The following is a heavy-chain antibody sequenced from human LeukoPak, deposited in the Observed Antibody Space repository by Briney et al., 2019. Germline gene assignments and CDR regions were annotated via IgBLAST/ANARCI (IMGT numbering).Heavy chain of an antibody. Sequence: GGSLRLSCAASGFTFSSYAMHWVRRAPGKGLEYVSAISSNGGSTYYANSVKGRFTISRDNSKNTLYLQMGSLRAEDMAVYYCASSIQNPYYYDSSGPYGMDVWGQGTTVTVSS. D-gene: IGHD3-22*01. J-gene: IGHJ6*02. CDR1: GFTFSSYA. V-gene: IGHV3-64*01. CDR3: ASSIQNPYYYDSSGPYGMDV. CDR2: ISSNGGST.